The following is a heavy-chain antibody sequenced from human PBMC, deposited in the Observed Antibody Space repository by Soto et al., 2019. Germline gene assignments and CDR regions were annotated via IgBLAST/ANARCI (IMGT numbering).Heavy chain of an antibody. J-gene: IGHJ3*02. Sequence: LRLSCAASGFTFSSYAMSWVRQAPGKGLEWVSGISGSGGSTYYADSVKGRFTISRDNSKNMLYLQMNSLRVEDTAVYYCAREVRVRGFAFDIWGQGTMVTVSS. CDR2: ISGSGGST. D-gene: IGHD3-3*01. CDR3: AREVRVRGFAFDI. V-gene: IGHV3-23*01. CDR1: GFTFSSYA.